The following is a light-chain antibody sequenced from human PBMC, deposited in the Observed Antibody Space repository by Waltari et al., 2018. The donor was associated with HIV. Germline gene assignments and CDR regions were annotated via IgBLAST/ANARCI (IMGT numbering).Light chain of an antibody. V-gene: IGLV3-1*01. Sequence: VLSLQPSASAFPGQIARITSSRQKSGYTYLSWDRQKPDQSPVLVIYHDNKRPSGIPGRFFGSTSGNTRTLTISGTQAMDEGDYYCQAWDSSTVLFGGGTRLTGL. J-gene: IGLJ2*01. CDR1: KSGYTY. CDR3: QAWDSSTVL. CDR2: HDN.